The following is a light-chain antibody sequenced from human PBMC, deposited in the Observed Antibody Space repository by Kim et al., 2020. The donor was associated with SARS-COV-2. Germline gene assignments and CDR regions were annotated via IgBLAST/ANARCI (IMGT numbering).Light chain of an antibody. CDR2: DVS. CDR3: SSYTSSSTVV. CDR1: SSDVGGYNY. J-gene: IGLJ2*01. Sequence: GQSITISCTGTSSDVGGYNYVSWFQQHPGKTPKLMIYDVSDRPSGVSNRFSGSKSGNADSLTISGLQAEDEADYYCSSYTSSSTVVFGGGTQLTVL. V-gene: IGLV2-14*03.